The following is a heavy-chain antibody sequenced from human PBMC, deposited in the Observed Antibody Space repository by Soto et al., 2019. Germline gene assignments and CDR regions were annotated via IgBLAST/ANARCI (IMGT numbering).Heavy chain of an antibody. CDR1: GGSITSYY. D-gene: IGHD3-10*01. Sequence: SQTLSLTCTVSGGSITSYYGSWIRQPTGKGLEWIGYIHNSGSIIYNPSLQSRVTISADVSKNQFSLDMRSVTAADTAVYYCARRWSGTDYWGHGTLVTVSS. J-gene: IGHJ4*01. CDR3: ARRWSGTDY. CDR2: IHNSGSI. V-gene: IGHV4-59*01.